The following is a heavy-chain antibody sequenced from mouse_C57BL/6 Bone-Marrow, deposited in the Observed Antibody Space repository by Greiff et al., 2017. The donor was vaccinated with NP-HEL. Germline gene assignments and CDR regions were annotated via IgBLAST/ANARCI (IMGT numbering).Heavy chain of an antibody. V-gene: IGHV1-59*01. CDR1: GYTFTSYW. CDR2: IAPSDSYT. Sequence: QVQLQQPGAELVRPGTSVTLSCQASGYTFTSYWMHWVKQRPGQGLEWIGVIAPSDSYTNYNQKLKGKATLTVDTSSSTAYMQLSSLTSEDSAVYYCARFGRRWLPFAYWGQGTLVTVSA. CDR3: ARFGRRWLPFAY. D-gene: IGHD2-3*01. J-gene: IGHJ3*01.